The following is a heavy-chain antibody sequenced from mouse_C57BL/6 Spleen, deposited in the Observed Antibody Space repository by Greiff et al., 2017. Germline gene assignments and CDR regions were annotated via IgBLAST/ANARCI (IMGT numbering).Heavy chain of an antibody. V-gene: IGHV3-6*01. J-gene: IGHJ1*03. CDR3: ARDHYYGSSPYWYFDV. Sequence: DVKLVESGPGLVKPSQSLSLTCSVTGYSITSGYYWNWIRQFPGNKLEWMGYISYDGSNNYNPSLKNRISITRDTSKNQFFLKLNSVTTEDTATYYCARDHYYGSSPYWYFDVWGTGTTVTVSS. CDR2: ISYDGSN. D-gene: IGHD1-1*01. CDR1: GYSITSGYY.